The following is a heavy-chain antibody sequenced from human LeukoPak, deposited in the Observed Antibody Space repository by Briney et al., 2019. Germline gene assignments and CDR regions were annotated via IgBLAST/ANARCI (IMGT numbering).Heavy chain of an antibody. J-gene: IGHJ4*02. CDR3: ARNFYYYDRSGYYGPRFDY. CDR1: GGSISSYY. V-gene: IGHV4-4*07. CDR2: IYTSGCT. Sequence: PSETLSLTCTVSGGSISSYYWSWIRQPAGKGLEWIGRIYTSGCTNYNPSLKSRVTMSVDTSKNQFSLKLSSVAAADTAVYYCARNFYYYDRSGYYGPRFDYWGQGTLVSVSS. D-gene: IGHD3-22*01.